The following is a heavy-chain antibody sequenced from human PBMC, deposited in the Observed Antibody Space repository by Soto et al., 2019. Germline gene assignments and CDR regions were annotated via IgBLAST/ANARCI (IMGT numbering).Heavy chain of an antibody. Sequence: SETLSLTCSVSGDSISNLDYFWAWIRQPPGQALEYIGYIYKSATTYYNPSFESRVAISVDTSKSQFSLNVTSVTAAATAVYFCARGRYCLTGRCFPNWFDSWGQGALVTVSS. CDR3: ARGRYCLTGRCFPNWFDS. CDR1: GDSISNLDYF. CDR2: IYKSATT. D-gene: IGHD7-27*01. V-gene: IGHV4-30-4*01. J-gene: IGHJ5*01.